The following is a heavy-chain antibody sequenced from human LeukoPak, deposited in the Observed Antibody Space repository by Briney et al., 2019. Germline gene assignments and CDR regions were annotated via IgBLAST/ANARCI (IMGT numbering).Heavy chain of an antibody. J-gene: IGHJ4*02. CDR1: GFTFSNFG. Sequence: PGGSLRLSCAASGFTFSNFGMNWVRQAPGKGLQWVSGIGPGGDNKYYADSLEGRFTISRDNSKNTLYLQMNSLRAEDTAVYYCAKDIDYGDYVVSWGQGTLVTVSS. CDR2: IGPGGDNK. D-gene: IGHD4-17*01. V-gene: IGHV3-23*01. CDR3: AKDIDYGDYVVS.